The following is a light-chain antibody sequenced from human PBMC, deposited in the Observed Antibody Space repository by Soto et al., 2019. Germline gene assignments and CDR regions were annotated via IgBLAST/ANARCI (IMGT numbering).Light chain of an antibody. CDR1: SSDVGGYNY. Sequence: QSVLTQPASVSGSPGQSITISCTGTSSDVGGYNYVSWYQQHPGKAPKLMIYDVSNRPSGISNRFSGSKSGNTASLTISGLQAEDEADCYRSSYTSSSTYVFGTGTKVTVL. V-gene: IGLV2-14*01. J-gene: IGLJ1*01. CDR3: SSYTSSSTYV. CDR2: DVS.